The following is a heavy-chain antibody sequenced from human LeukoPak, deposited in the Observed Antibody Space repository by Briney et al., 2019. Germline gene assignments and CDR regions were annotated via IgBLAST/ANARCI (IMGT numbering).Heavy chain of an antibody. D-gene: IGHD5-18*01. V-gene: IGHV3-30-3*01. CDR2: ISYDGNKK. CDR3: ARVSDIQLWYYYNYGMDV. J-gene: IGHJ6*02. Sequence: GRSLRLSCAASGFTFSSYAMHWVRQAPGKGLEWVAFISYDGNKKYYAASVKGRFTISRDNSKNTLHLQMNSLRAEDTAVYYCARVSDIQLWYYYNYGMDVWGQGTTVTVSS. CDR1: GFTFSSYA.